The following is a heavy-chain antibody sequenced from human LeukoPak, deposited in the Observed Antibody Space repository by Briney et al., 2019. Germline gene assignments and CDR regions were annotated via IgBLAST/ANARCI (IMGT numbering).Heavy chain of an antibody. CDR2: IYYSGST. CDR3: ARDNYYGSGRWWFDP. Sequence: SETLSLTCTVSGGSISSGDYYWSWIRQPPGKGLEWIGYIYYSGSTYYNPSLKSRVTISVDTSKNQFSLKLSSVTAADTAVYYCARDNYYGSGRWWFDPWGQGTLVTVSS. J-gene: IGHJ5*02. V-gene: IGHV4-30-4*08. D-gene: IGHD3-10*01. CDR1: GGSISSGDYY.